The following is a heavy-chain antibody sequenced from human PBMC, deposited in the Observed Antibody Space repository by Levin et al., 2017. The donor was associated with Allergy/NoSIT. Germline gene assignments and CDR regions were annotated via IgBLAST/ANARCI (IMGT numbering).Heavy chain of an antibody. CDR2: LSTSGDS. CDR3: ARARSSGTAIEFDY. CDR1: GGSISSYY. D-gene: IGHD5-18*01. Sequence: ASETLSLTCTVSGGSISSYYWSWIRQPAGKGLEWIGRLSTSGDSACNPSLKSRVTMSLDTSKNQFSLKLSPVTAADTALYYCARARSSGTAIEFDYWGQGTLVTVSS. V-gene: IGHV4-4*07. J-gene: IGHJ4*02.